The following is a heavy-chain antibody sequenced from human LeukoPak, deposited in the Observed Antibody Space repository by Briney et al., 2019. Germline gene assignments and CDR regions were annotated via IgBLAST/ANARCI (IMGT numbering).Heavy chain of an antibody. CDR1: GDTLTELS. V-gene: IGHV1-24*01. CDR2: FDPEDGET. Sequence: GASVKVSCKVSGDTLTELSMHWVRQAPGKGLEWMGGFDPEDGETIYAQKFQGRVTMTEDTSTDTAYMELSSLRSEDTAVYYCATGAGYDPAFEIWGQGTMVTVSS. CDR3: ATGAGYDPAFEI. D-gene: IGHD5-12*01. J-gene: IGHJ3*02.